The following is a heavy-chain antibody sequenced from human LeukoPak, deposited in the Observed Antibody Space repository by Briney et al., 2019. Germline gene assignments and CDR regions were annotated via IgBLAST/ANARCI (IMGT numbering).Heavy chain of an antibody. V-gene: IGHV3-7*01. CDR3: ARAPYCGGDCYVYAFDI. D-gene: IGHD2-21*01. CDR1: GFTFSTYW. J-gene: IGHJ3*02. Sequence: GGSLRLSCAASGFTFSTYWMSWVRQAPGKGLEWVANIKQDGSEKYYVDSVKGRFNISRDNAKNSLFLQMNSLRAEDTAVYYCARAPYCGGDCYVYAFDIWGLGTMVTVSS. CDR2: IKQDGSEK.